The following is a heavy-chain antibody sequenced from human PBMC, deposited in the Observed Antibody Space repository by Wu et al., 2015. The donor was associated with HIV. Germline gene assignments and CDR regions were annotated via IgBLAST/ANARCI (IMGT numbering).Heavy chain of an antibody. Sequence: QVQLVQSGAEVKKPGASVKVSCKASGYTFTDYYVHWVRQAPGQGLEWMGWIIPNSGGTNYAQKFQGRVTMTRNTSISTAYMELSSLRSEDTAVYYCARETRKKYSSGWYPSWFDPLGPGNPGHRLL. CDR2: IIPNSGGT. V-gene: IGHV1-2*02. J-gene: IGHJ5*02. CDR1: GYTFTDYY. CDR3: ARETRKKYSSGWYPSWFDP. D-gene: IGHD6-19*01.